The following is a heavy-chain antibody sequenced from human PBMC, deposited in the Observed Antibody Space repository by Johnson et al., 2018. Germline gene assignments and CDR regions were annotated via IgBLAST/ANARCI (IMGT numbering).Heavy chain of an antibody. Sequence: QVQLQQWGAGLLKPSETLSLTCGVYGGSLSGYYWSWVRQPPGGGLEWIGEIDHRGNTNHNPSLESRVSASVDTPNKQFSLRLTTVTAAGTGVYYGARGRTGTWDVFDGWGQGTMVAVSS. CDR1: GGSLSGYY. CDR3: ARGRTGTWDVFDG. D-gene: IGHD1-1*01. CDR2: IDHRGNT. J-gene: IGHJ3*01. V-gene: IGHV4-34*01.